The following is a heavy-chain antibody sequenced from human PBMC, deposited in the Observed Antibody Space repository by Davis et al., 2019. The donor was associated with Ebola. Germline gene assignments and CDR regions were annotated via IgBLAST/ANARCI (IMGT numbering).Heavy chain of an antibody. V-gene: IGHV3-23*01. Sequence: PGGSLRLSCAASGFSFSNYAMSWARQAPGKGLEWVSAVNSAGTYTYYADSVKGRFTISRDTSTVYLQMNYLRVEDTAVYYCARIEAYGAGNHFEYWGQGTLVTISS. CDR2: VNSAGTYT. D-gene: IGHD3-10*01. CDR1: GFSFSNYA. J-gene: IGHJ4*02. CDR3: ARIEAYGAGNHFEY.